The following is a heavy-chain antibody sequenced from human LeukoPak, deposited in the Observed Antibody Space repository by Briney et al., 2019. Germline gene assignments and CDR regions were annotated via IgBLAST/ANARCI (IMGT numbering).Heavy chain of an antibody. CDR2: IGDSGEIE. D-gene: IGHD6-19*01. CDR1: GLILRGHA. Sequence: GGPLTLSCEASGLILRGHAMSWVRQAPGKGLEWVSGIGDSGEIERYADSVKGRFTISRDNFRNTVYLEMRSLRPEDTAVYYCAKGYSSGWTPFDYWGQGTQVTVSS. V-gene: IGHV3-23*01. J-gene: IGHJ4*02. CDR3: AKGYSSGWTPFDY.